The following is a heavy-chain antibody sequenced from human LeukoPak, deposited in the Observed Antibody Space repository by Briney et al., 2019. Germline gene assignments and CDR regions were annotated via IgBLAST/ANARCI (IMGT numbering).Heavy chain of an antibody. J-gene: IGHJ3*02. D-gene: IGHD1-14*01. CDR2: IYYSGST. CDR1: GGSISSYY. V-gene: IGHV4-59*01. CDR3: ARARRPNRNGAFDI. Sequence: SETLSLTCTVSGGSISSYYWSWIRQPPGKGLEWIGYIYYSGSTNYNPSLKSRVTISVDTSKNQFSLKLSSVTAADTAVYYCARARRPNRNGAFDIWGQGTMVTVSS.